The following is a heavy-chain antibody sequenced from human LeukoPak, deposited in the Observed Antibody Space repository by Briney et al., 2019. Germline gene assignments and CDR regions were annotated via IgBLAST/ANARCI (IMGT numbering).Heavy chain of an antibody. J-gene: IGHJ4*02. D-gene: IGHD4-17*01. V-gene: IGHV4-59*01. CDR3: ASKSTDHGELRFDY. CDR2: IYYTGTT. Sequence: SETLSLTCTISGDSTNTYFWSWIRQPPGKGLEWIGYIYYTGTTNYNPSLKSRVTISVDTSKNQFSLKVSSVTAADTGVYYCASKSTDHGELRFDYWGQGTLVTVSS. CDR1: GDSTNTYF.